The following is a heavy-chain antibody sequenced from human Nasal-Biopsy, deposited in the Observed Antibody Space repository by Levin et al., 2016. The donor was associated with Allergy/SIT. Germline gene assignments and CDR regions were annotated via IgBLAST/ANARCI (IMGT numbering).Heavy chain of an antibody. D-gene: IGHD6-13*01. CDR3: ARRSSSWYQLDS. CDR2: ISAHSGDT. Sequence: ASVKVSCKASGYTFTSYGISWVRQAPGQGLEWVGWISAHSGDTDFAQKFQGRVTMTTDTSTGTAYMEMRSLRYDDTAIYFCARRSSSWYQLDSWGQGTLVTISS. V-gene: IGHV1-18*01. J-gene: IGHJ4*02. CDR1: GYTFTSYG.